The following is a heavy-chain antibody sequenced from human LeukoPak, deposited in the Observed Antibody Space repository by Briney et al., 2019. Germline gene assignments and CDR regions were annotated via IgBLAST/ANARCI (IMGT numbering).Heavy chain of an antibody. V-gene: IGHV3-15*01. Sequence: PRGALRLSCTPSRFIFSHAWMNCGRQAPGEGLQWLCRIRSGGAREYAAPAQGRFTISRDDSRNTVYLEMNNLDTDDTAVYFCAVDTTVIDAQIDYWGQGTLVTVSS. D-gene: IGHD3-16*02. CDR1: RFIFSHAW. CDR3: AVDTTVIDAQIDY. J-gene: IGHJ4*02. CDR2: IRSGGAR.